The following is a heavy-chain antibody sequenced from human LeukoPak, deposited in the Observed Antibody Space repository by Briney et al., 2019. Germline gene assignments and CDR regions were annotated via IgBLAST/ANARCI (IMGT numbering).Heavy chain of an antibody. CDR3: AIRSNYYDSSGYSRGDDY. CDR1: GGSFSGYY. CDR2: INHSGST. V-gene: IGHV4-34*01. J-gene: IGHJ4*02. D-gene: IGHD3-22*01. Sequence: PSETLSLTCAVYGGSFSGYYWSWIRQPPGKGLEWIGEINHSGSTNYNPSLKSRVTISVDTSKNQFSLKLSSVTAADTAVYYCAIRSNYYDSSGYSRGDDYWGQGTLSPSPQ.